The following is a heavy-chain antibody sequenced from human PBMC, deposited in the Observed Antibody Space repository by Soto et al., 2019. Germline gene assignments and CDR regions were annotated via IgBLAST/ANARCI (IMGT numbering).Heavy chain of an antibody. J-gene: IGHJ3*02. CDR3: ARQGGDGYNFGAFDI. D-gene: IGHD5-12*01. CDR2: IYYSGST. Sequence: SETLSLTCTVSGGSISSYYWSWIRQPPGKGLEWIGYIYYSGSTNYNPSLKSRVTIPVGTSKNQFSLKLSSVTAADTAVYYCARQGGDGYNFGAFDIWGKGTMVTVSS. V-gene: IGHV4-59*08. CDR1: GGSISSYY.